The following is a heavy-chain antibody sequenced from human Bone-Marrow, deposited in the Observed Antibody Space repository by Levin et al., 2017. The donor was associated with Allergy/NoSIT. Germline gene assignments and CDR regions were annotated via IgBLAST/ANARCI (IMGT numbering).Heavy chain of an antibody. CDR3: TTCDRGYGLFDY. CDR1: EFSFNMFW. J-gene: IGHJ4*02. D-gene: IGHD3/OR15-3a*01. CDR2: IKQDGSER. Sequence: AGGFLRLSCAASEFSFNMFWMSWVRQVPGKGPEWVATIKQDGSERYYVDSVNGRFTRDNAKNSLYLQMNSLRVDDTAIYYCTTCDRGYGLFDYWGPGTWVTVSS. V-gene: IGHV3-7*01.